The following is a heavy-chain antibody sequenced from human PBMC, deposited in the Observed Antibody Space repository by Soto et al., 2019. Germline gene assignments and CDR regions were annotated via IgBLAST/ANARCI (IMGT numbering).Heavy chain of an antibody. Sequence: GESLKISCKGSGYSFTSYWIGWVRQMPGKGLEWMGIIYPGDSDTRYSPSFQGQVPISADKSISTAYLQWSSLKASDTAMYYCARSSHNEIYYYYGMDVWGQGTTVTVSS. J-gene: IGHJ6*02. CDR2: IYPGDSDT. V-gene: IGHV5-51*01. D-gene: IGHD6-6*01. CDR3: ARSSHNEIYYYYGMDV. CDR1: GYSFTSYW.